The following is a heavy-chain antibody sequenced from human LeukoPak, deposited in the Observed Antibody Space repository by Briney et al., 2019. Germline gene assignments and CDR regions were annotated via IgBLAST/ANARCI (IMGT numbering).Heavy chain of an antibody. Sequence: ASVKVSCKVSGYTLTELSMHWVRQAPGKGLEWMGGFDPEDGETIYAQKFQGRVTMTRNTSISTAYMELSSLRSEDTAVYYCARERESFDSSSWYTAYYYGMDVWGQGTTAIVSS. CDR1: GYTLTELS. V-gene: IGHV1-24*01. J-gene: IGHJ6*02. CDR3: ARERESFDSSSWYTAYYYGMDV. CDR2: FDPEDGET. D-gene: IGHD6-13*01.